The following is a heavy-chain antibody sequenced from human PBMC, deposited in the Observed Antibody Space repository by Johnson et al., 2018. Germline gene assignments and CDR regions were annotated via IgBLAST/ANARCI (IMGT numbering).Heavy chain of an antibody. Sequence: VQLVQSGGGLVQPGRSLRLSCAASGFTFGDYAMHWVRQAPGKGLEWVSGLSWYSGFTDYADSVRGRFTISRDNSRNSLYLQMKSLRAEDTALSYCAKAGISRIALRWTYTDVWGKGITVTVSS. J-gene: IGHJ6*03. D-gene: IGHD6-13*01. CDR1: GFTFGDYA. V-gene: IGHV3-9*01. CDR3: AKAGISRIALRWTYTDV. CDR2: LSWYSGFT.